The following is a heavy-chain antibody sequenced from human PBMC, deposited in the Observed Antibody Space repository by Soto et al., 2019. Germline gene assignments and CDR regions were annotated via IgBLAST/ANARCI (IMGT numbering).Heavy chain of an antibody. CDR1: GGSISSGDYY. V-gene: IGHV4-30-4*01. CDR2: IYYSGST. D-gene: IGHD6-13*01. CDR3: ARAAAGTGYYYYYGMDV. J-gene: IGHJ6*02. Sequence: SETLSLTCTVSGGSISSGDYYWSWIRQPPGKGLEWIGYIYYSGSTYYNPSLKSRVTISVDTSKNQFSLKLSSVTAADTAVYYCARAAAGTGYYYYYGMDVWGQGTTVTVSS.